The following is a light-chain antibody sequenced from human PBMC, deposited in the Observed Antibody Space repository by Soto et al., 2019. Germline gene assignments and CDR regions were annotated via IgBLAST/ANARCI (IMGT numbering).Light chain of an antibody. CDR1: QTISSW. V-gene: IGKV1-5*03. Sequence: DIQMTQSPSTLSGSVGDRVTITCRASQTISSWLAWYQQKPGKAPKLLIYKASTLKSGVPSRFSGSGSGTEFTLTISSLQPDEVATYEGQQYNSDSEEFGEGTKVDIK. CDR3: QQYNSDSEE. CDR2: KAS. J-gene: IGKJ1*01.